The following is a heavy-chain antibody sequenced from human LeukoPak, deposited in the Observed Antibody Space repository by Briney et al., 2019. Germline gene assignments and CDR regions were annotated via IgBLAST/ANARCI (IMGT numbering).Heavy chain of an antibody. D-gene: IGHD3-16*01. CDR3: AKEGELMTYNXFDX. CDR2: IWYDGSNK. V-gene: IGHV3-33*06. CDR1: GFTFSSYG. J-gene: IGHJ5*02. Sequence: PGGSLRLSCAASGFTFSSYGMHWVRQAPGKGLEWVAVIWYDGSNKYYADSVKGRFTISRDNSKNTLYLQMNSLRAEDTAVYYCAKEGELMTYNXFDXWGQGXLVTV.